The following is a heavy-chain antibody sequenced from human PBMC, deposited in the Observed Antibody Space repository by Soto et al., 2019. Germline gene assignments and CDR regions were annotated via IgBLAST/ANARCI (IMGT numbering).Heavy chain of an antibody. Sequence: GGSLRLSCAASGFTFSSYEMNWVRQAPGKGLEWVSYISSSGSTIYYADSVKGRFTISRDNAKNSLYLQMNSLRAEDTAVYYCASPPHQLLGDYWGQGTLVTVSS. CDR2: ISSSGSTI. D-gene: IGHD2-2*01. J-gene: IGHJ4*02. CDR3: ASPPHQLLGDY. CDR1: GFTFSSYE. V-gene: IGHV3-48*03.